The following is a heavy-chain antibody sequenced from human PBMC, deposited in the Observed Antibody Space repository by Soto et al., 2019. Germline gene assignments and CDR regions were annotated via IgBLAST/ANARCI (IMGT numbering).Heavy chain of an antibody. CDR3: ARDHRGIGYCSGGSCYSGFDY. CDR2: INPSGGST. J-gene: IGHJ4*02. Sequence: ASVKVSCKASGYTFTSYYMHWVRQAPGQGLEWMGIINPSGGSTSYAQKFQGRVTMTRDTSTSTVYMELSSLRSEDTAVYYCARDHRGIGYCSGGSCYSGFDYWGQGTLVTVS. V-gene: IGHV1-46*01. D-gene: IGHD2-15*01. CDR1: GYTFTSYY.